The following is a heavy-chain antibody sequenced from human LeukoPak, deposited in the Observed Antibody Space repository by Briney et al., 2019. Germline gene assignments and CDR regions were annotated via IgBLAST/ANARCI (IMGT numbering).Heavy chain of an antibody. CDR1: GYSISSGYY. J-gene: IGHJ5*02. V-gene: IGHV4-38-2*02. CDR3: ARDRGSYGDYGNWFDP. D-gene: IGHD4-17*01. Sequence: SETLSLTCTVSGYSISSGYYWGWIRQPPGKGLEWIGSIYHSGSTYYNPSLKSRVTISVDTSKNQFSLKLSSVTAADTAVYYCARDRGSYGDYGNWFDPWGQGTLVTVSS. CDR2: IYHSGST.